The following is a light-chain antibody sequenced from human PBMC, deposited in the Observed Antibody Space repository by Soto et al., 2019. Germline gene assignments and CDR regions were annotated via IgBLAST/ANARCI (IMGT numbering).Light chain of an antibody. Sequence: DIVMTQSPDSLAVSLGERVTINCKSSQSVLYSSNNRNYLAWFQQKPGQPPKLLIYWASTRESGVPDRFSGSGSGTDFTLTISGLQAEDVAVYYCQQYNDYSAWTFGQGTKVDIK. CDR1: QSVLYSSNNRNY. J-gene: IGKJ1*01. CDR2: WAS. V-gene: IGKV4-1*01. CDR3: QQYNDYSAWT.